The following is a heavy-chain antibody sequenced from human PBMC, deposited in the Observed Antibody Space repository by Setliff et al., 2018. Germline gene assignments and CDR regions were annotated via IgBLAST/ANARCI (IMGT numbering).Heavy chain of an antibody. Sequence: GESLKLSCAASGFTFNMYGMHWVRQAPGKGLEWVAFTRLDGNSKYYADSVKGRFTISRDNSKNTLYLQMSSLRAEDSAIYYCAKDAYDSSGYGGHYFDYWGQGALVTVSS. V-gene: IGHV3-30*02. CDR3: AKDAYDSSGYGGHYFDY. CDR2: TRLDGNSK. J-gene: IGHJ4*02. D-gene: IGHD3-22*01. CDR1: GFTFNMYG.